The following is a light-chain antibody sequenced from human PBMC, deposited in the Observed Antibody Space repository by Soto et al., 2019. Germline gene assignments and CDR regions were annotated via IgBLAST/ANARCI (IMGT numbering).Light chain of an antibody. Sequence: DIQMTQSPSTLSGSVGNRVTITCRASQTISSWLAWYQQKPGKAPKLMISAASSLQSGVPSRFSGSGSGTDFTLTIRSLQPEDFATYYCQQPISFPITFGQGTRLEIK. CDR3: QQPISFPIT. V-gene: IGKV1-12*01. CDR1: QTISSW. J-gene: IGKJ5*01. CDR2: AAS.